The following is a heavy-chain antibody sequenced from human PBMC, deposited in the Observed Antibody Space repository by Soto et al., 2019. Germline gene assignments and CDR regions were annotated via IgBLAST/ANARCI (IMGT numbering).Heavy chain of an antibody. CDR3: ARLGGLLWFGEQAEYYYGMDV. CDR2: TSHDGVT. V-gene: IGHV4-4*02. J-gene: IGHJ6*02. D-gene: IGHD3-10*01. Sequence: SETLSLTCAVSSGSSDNVYWWSWVRQSPGKGLEWIGETSHDGVTNYNPSLEGRVTISIDKSKNQFYLDLNSVTAADTAMYYCARLGGLLWFGEQAEYYYGMDVWGQGTTVTVS. CDR1: SGSSDNVYW.